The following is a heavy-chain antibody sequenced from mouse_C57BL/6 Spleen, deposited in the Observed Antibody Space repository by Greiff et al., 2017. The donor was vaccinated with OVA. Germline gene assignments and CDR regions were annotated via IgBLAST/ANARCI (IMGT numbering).Heavy chain of an antibody. D-gene: IGHD2-4*01. J-gene: IGHJ1*03. V-gene: IGHV5-6*01. CDR1: GFTFSSYG. Sequence: DVHLVESGGDLVKPGGSLKLSCAASGFTFSSYGMSWVRQTPDKRLEWVATISSGGSYTYYPDSVKGRFTISRDNAKNTLYLQMSSLKSEDTAMYYCARHYDYDRSYWYFDVWGTGTTVTVSS. CDR2: ISSGGSYT. CDR3: ARHYDYDRSYWYFDV.